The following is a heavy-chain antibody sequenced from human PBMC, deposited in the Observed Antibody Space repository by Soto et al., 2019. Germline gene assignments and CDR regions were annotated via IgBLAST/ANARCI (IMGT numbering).Heavy chain of an antibody. V-gene: IGHV3-74*01. Sequence: EVQLVESGGGLVQPGGSLRLSCAASGFTFSGDWMHWVRQAAGKGLVWVSRINMDGSSTNYADSVKGRFTMSRDNAKNTLYLQMNSLRVDDTAVYYWARGPRGLYHHDYWGQGALVTVSS. CDR3: ARGPRGLYHHDY. D-gene: IGHD2-2*01. CDR2: INMDGSST. J-gene: IGHJ4*02. CDR1: GFTFSGDW.